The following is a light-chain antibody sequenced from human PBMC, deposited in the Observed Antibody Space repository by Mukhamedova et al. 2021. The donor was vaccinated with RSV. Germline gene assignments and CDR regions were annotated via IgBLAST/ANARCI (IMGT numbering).Light chain of an antibody. Sequence: STWGGNNIGSKNVHWYQQKPGQAPVLVIYRDSNRPSGIPERFSGSNSGNTAILTTSRAQAGDEADYYCQVWDSSTVVFGGGTKLTVL. CDR1: NIGSKN. J-gene: IGLJ2*01. CDR2: RDS. CDR3: QVWDSSTVV. V-gene: IGLV3-9*01.